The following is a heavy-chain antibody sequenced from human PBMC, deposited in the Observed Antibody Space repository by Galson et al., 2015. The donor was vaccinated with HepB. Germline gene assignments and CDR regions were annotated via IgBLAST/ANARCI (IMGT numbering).Heavy chain of an antibody. CDR2: ISAYDGYT. CDR1: GYTFINYA. Sequence: QSGAEVKKPGESLKISCTASGYTFINYAISWVRQAPGQGLEWMGWISAYDGYTNYQQKFRGRVTMTTDTSTSTAYMDLRSLRSDDTAVYYCARVVRAGTPYFDYWGQGTLVTVSS. D-gene: IGHD4-23*01. V-gene: IGHV1-18*01. CDR3: ARVVRAGTPYFDY. J-gene: IGHJ4*02.